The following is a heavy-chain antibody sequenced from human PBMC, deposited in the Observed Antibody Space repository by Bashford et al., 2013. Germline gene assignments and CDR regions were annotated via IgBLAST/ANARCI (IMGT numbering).Heavy chain of an antibody. CDR3: ARHLSQDYGDSPFDE. CDR1: GGSISSYY. Sequence: SETLSLTCTVSGGSISSYYWSWIRQAPGKGLEWIGYIYYVGSPSYNPSLKRRVSISLDTSKTQFFLKLSSVTAADTAVYYXARHLSQDYGDSPFDEWGQGTLVTVSS. J-gene: IGHJ4*02. V-gene: IGHV4-59*01. D-gene: IGHD4-17*01. CDR2: IYYVGSP.